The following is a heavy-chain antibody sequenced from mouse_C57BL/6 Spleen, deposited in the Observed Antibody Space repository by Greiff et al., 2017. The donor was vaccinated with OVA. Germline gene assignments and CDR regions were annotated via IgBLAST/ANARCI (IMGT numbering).Heavy chain of an antibody. D-gene: IGHD2-5*01. Sequence: QVQLQQPGAELVKPGASVKLSCKASGYTFTSYWMHWVKQRPGQGLEWIGMIHPNSGSTNYNEKFKSKATLTVDKSSSPAYMQLSSLTSEDSAVYYCASSNYSDFDYWGQGTTLTVSS. CDR2: IHPNSGST. CDR3: ASSNYSDFDY. V-gene: IGHV1-64*01. J-gene: IGHJ2*01. CDR1: GYTFTSYW.